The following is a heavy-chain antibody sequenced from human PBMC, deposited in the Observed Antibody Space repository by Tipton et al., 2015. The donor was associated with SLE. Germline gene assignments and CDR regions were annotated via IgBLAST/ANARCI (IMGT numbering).Heavy chain of an antibody. CDR2: IYHSGST. D-gene: IGHD6-13*01. CDR1: GGSISSSNW. J-gene: IGHJ4*02. Sequence: TLSLTCAVSGGSISSSNWWSWVRQPPGKGLEWIGEIYHSGSTNYNPSLKGRVTISVDKSKNQFSLKLSSVTAADTAVYYCARGQTSSSWGNYYFDYWGQGTLVTVSS. V-gene: IGHV4-4*02. CDR3: ARGQTSSSWGNYYFDY.